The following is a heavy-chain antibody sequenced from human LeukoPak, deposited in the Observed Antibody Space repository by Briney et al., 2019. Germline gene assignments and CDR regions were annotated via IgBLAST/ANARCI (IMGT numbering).Heavy chain of an antibody. CDR3: ARDQGYTFGYGMDV. Sequence: PGGSLRLSCAASGFTVSSNYMSWVRQAPGKWLEWVSVIYSGGNTYYADSVKGRFTISRDNSKNTLYLQMNSLRAEDTAVYYCARDQGYTFGYGMDVWGKGTTVTVSS. D-gene: IGHD2-2*02. CDR2: IYSGGNT. J-gene: IGHJ6*04. CDR1: GFTVSSNY. V-gene: IGHV3-53*01.